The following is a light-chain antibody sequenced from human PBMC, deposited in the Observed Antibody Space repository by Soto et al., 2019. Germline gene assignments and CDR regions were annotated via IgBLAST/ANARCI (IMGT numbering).Light chain of an antibody. CDR2: GAS. CDR3: QQRSNWSRT. V-gene: IGKV3-11*02. J-gene: IGKJ1*01. Sequence: EAVLTQSPATLSLSPGERATLSCRASQSVHSYLAWYQQKPGQAPRLLIYGASNRATGIPARFSGSGSGRDLTLTISSLEPEDFAVYYCQQRSNWSRTLGQGTRVEIK. CDR1: QSVHSY.